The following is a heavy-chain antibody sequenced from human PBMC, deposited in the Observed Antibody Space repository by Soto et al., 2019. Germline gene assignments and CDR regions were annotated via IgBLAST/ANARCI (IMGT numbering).Heavy chain of an antibody. CDR1: GFTFSSYA. CDR3: AKLRGGQRGAFDI. D-gene: IGHD6-25*01. CDR2: ISGSGGST. J-gene: IGHJ3*02. V-gene: IGHV3-23*01. Sequence: GGSLRLSCAASGFTFSSYAMSWVRQAPGKGLEWVSVISGSGGSTYYADSVKGRFTISRDNSKSTLSLQMNSLRAEDTXXYYCAKLRGGQRGAFDIWGQGTMVTVSS.